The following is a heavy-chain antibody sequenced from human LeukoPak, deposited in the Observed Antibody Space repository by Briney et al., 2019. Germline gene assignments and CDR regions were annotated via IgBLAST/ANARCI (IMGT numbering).Heavy chain of an antibody. J-gene: IGHJ3*02. CDR1: GYTFSTYG. Sequence: ASVKVSCKASGYTFSTYGISWVRQAPGQGLEWMGWISAYNGNTNYAQKLQGRVTMTTDTSTSTAYMELRSLRSDDTAVYYCARGGYLTGSLDAFDIWGQGTMVTVSS. D-gene: IGHD3-9*01. V-gene: IGHV1-18*01. CDR2: ISAYNGNT. CDR3: ARGGYLTGSLDAFDI.